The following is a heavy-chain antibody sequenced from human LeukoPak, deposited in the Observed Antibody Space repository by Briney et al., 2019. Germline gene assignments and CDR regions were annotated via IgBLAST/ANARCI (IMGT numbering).Heavy chain of an antibody. CDR2: ISSSSSYI. CDR1: GFTFSSYS. CDR3: ARTGMPQYYYYMDV. D-gene: IGHD2-2*01. V-gene: IGHV3-21*01. J-gene: IGHJ6*03. Sequence: GGSLRLSCAASGFTFSSYSMNWVRQAPGKGPEWVSSISSSSSYIYYADSVKGRFTISRDNAKNSLYLQMNSLRAEDTAVYYCARTGMPQYYYYMDVWGKGTTVTVSS.